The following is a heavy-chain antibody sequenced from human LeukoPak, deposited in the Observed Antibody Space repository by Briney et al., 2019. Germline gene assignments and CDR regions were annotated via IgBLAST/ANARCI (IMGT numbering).Heavy chain of an antibody. J-gene: IGHJ4*02. Sequence: PGESLKISCKGSGYSFTSYWIGWVRQMPGKGLEWMGIIYPGDSDTRYSPSFQGQVTISADKSISTAYLQWSSLKASDTAMYYCARGNIGYDFWSGYYSPPKRTFDYWGQGTLVTVSS. CDR2: IYPGDSDT. CDR1: GYSFTSYW. V-gene: IGHV5-51*01. CDR3: ARGNIGYDFWSGYYSPPKRTFDY. D-gene: IGHD3-3*01.